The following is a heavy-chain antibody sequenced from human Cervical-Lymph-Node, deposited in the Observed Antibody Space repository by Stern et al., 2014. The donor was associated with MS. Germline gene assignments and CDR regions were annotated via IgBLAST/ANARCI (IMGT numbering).Heavy chain of an antibody. V-gene: IGHV3-74*01. CDR1: GFSFNTYW. CDR2: LNSDGSIT. J-gene: IGHJ6*02. CDR3: ARDMRNGYYGMDV. D-gene: IGHD1-1*01. Sequence: QLVQSGGGLVQPGGSLRLSCAASGFSFNTYWMHWVRQAPGKGLVLVSRLNSDGSITSYADSVKGRFTISRDIAKNTLYLQMNSLRVDDTGVYYCARDMRNGYYGMDVWGQGTTVIVSS.